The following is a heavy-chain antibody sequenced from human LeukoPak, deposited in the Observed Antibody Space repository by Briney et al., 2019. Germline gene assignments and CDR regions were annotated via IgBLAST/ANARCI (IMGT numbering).Heavy chain of an antibody. D-gene: IGHD3-10*01. CDR3: ARKIYGSGSESPAFDY. CDR1: GYTFTGYY. CDR2: INPNSGGT. V-gene: IGHV1-2*02. J-gene: IGHJ4*02. Sequence: ASVKVSCKASGYTFTGYYMHWVRQAPGQGLEWMGWINPNSGGTNYAQKFQGRVTMTRDTSISTAYMELSRLRSDDTAVYYCARKIYGSGSESPAFDYWGQGTLVTVSS.